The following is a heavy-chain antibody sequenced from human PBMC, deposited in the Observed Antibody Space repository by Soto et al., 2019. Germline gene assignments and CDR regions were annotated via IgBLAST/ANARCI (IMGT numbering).Heavy chain of an antibody. CDR3: ARGWFFGSYYFDY. D-gene: IGHD1-26*01. J-gene: IGHJ4*02. Sequence: SETLSLTCAVYGGSFSGYYWSWIRQPPGKGLEWIGEINHSGSNNYNPSLKSRFTISVDTSKNQFSLKLSSVTAADTAVYYCARGWFFGSYYFDYWGQGPLVTVSS. V-gene: IGHV4-34*01. CDR2: INHSGSN. CDR1: GGSFSGYY.